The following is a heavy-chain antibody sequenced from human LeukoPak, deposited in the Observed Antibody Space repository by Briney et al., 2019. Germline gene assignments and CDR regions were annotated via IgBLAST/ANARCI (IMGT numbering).Heavy chain of an antibody. CDR2: ISSSGSYI. CDR1: RFTFSSYS. V-gene: IGHV3-21*01. J-gene: IGHJ5*02. Sequence: AGGSLRLSCAASRFTFSSYSMNWVRQAPGKGLEWVSSISSSGSYIYYADSVKGRFTISRDNAKNSLYLQMNSLRAEDTAVYYCARGTDFDPWGQGTLVTVSS. CDR3: ARGTDFDP.